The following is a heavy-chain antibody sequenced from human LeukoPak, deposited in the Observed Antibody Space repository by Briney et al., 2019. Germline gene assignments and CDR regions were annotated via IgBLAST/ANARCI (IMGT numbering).Heavy chain of an antibody. CDR2: FYHSGIT. CDR3: ARAVSGIAAAGT. V-gene: IGHV4-38-2*02. CDR1: GYSISSGYF. D-gene: IGHD6-13*01. Sequence: SETLSLTCTVSGYSISSGYFWGWIRQPPGKGLEWIGSFYHSGITYYNPSLKSRVTISVEMSKNQFSLKLSSVTAADTAVYYCARAVSGIAAAGTWGQGTLVTVSS. J-gene: IGHJ4*02.